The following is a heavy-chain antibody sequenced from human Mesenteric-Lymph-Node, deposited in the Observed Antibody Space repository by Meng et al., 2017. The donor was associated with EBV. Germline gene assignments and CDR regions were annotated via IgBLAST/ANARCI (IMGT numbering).Heavy chain of an antibody. D-gene: IGHD3-10*01. V-gene: IGHV1-3*01. CDR1: GYSLTEYA. J-gene: IGHJ4*02. Sequence: QVHLFQFGVELRKPGASVKVSCKTSGYSLTEYAMHWVRQAPGQGLEWMGWMNVDNGKTKYSEKFQGRVTFTRDKSATTGYMDLSSLTSEDTAVYFCARGPSTYLYGSGSFQLDSWGPGTLVTVSS. CDR3: ARGPSTYLYGSGSFQLDS. CDR2: MNVDNGKT.